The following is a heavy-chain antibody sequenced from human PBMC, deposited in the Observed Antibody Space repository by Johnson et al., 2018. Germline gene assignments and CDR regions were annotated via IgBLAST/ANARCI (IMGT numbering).Heavy chain of an antibody. CDR2: ISRNSKNI. D-gene: IGHD5-12*01. J-gene: IGHJ4*02. CDR1: GFNFYDYA. CDR3: ARQGRGYEGADY. V-gene: IGHV3-9*01. Sequence: VQLVESGGGVVQPGRSLRLSCAASGFNFYDYAMHWVRQAPGKGLEWVSGISRNSKNIAYADSVKGRFTISRDTAKNSLFLEMKGLRVEDTALYYCARQGRGYEGADYWGQGTLVTVSS.